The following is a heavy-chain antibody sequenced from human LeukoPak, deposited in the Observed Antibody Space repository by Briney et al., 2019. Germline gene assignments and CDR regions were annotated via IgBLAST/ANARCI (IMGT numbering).Heavy chain of an antibody. CDR3: ARGLSSGYYYG. J-gene: IGHJ4*02. CDR1: GFTFSSYS. Sequence: GSLRLSCAASGFTFSSYSMNWVRQAPGKGLEWIGSIYYSGSTYYNPSLKSRVTISVDTSKNQFSLKLSSVTAADTAVYYCARGLSSGYYYGWGQGTLVTVSS. CDR2: IYYSGST. V-gene: IGHV4-39*07. D-gene: IGHD3-22*01.